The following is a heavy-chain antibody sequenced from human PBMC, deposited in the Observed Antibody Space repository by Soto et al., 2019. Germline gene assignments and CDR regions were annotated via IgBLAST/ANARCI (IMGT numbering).Heavy chain of an antibody. CDR3: AREDYYGSGSYGH. CDR1: GGSFSGYY. V-gene: IGHV4-34*01. CDR2: INHSGST. D-gene: IGHD3-10*01. J-gene: IGHJ3*01. Sequence: QVQLQQWGAGLLKPSETLSLTCAVYGGSFSGYYWSWIRQPPGKGLEWIGEINHSGSTNYNPSLKNRVTISVDTSKNQFSLKLSSVNAADTAVYYCAREDYYGSGSYGHWGQGTMVTVSS.